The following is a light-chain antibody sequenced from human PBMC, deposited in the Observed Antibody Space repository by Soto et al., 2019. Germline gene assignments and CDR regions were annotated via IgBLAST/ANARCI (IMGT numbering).Light chain of an antibody. CDR1: QSVSSK. CDR2: GAS. V-gene: IGKV3-15*01. J-gene: IGKJ2*01. CDR3: QQYNNWPQT. Sequence: EIVMTQSPVTLSVSPGERATLSCRASQSVSSKLAWYQQKPGQAPRLLIYGASTRATGIPARFSGSRSGTEFTLSISSLQSEDFAVYYCQQYNNWPQTFGQGTKLEIK.